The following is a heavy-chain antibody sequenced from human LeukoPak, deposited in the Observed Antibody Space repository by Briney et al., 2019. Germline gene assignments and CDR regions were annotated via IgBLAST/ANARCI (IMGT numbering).Heavy chain of an antibody. CDR2: IYYSGST. CDR1: GGSISSYY. Sequence: SETLSLTCTVSGGSISSYYWSWIRQPPGKGLEWIGYIYYSGSTNYNPSLKSRVTISVDTSKNQFSLKLSSVTAADTAAYYCARGMKRAYYGDYHFDYWGQGTLVTVSS. J-gene: IGHJ4*02. CDR3: ARGMKRAYYGDYHFDY. D-gene: IGHD3-22*01. V-gene: IGHV4-59*01.